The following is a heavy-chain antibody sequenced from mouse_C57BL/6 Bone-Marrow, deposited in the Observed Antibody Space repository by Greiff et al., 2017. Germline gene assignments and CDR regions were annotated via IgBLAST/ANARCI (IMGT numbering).Heavy chain of an antibody. J-gene: IGHJ3*01. CDR1: GFTFSDYG. V-gene: IGHV5-15*01. D-gene: IGHD1-1*01. CDR2: ISNLAYSI. Sequence: EVQGVESGGGLVQPGGSLKLSCAASGFTFSDYGMAWVRQAPRKGPEWVAFISNLAYSIYYADTVTGRFTISRENAKNTLYLGLSSLRSEDTAMYYCARHEGGRPFAYWGQGTLVTVSA. CDR3: ARHEGGRPFAY.